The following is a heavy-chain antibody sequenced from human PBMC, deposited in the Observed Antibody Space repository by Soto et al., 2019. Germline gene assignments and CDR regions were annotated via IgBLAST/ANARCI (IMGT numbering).Heavy chain of an antibody. CDR2: IYYSGST. Sequence: NPSETLSLTCTVSGGSISSYYWSWIRQPPGKGLEWIGYIYYSGSTNYNPSLKSRVTISVDTSKNQFSLKLSSVTAADTAVYYCARGISFVYSSGWYSPTYNWFDPWGQGTLVTVSS. D-gene: IGHD6-19*01. CDR3: ARGISFVYSSGWYSPTYNWFDP. V-gene: IGHV4-59*01. J-gene: IGHJ5*02. CDR1: GGSISSYY.